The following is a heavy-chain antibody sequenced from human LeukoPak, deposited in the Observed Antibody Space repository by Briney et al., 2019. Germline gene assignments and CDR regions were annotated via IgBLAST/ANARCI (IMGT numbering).Heavy chain of an antibody. Sequence: ASVKVSCKASGYTFTSYTMNWVRQAPGQGLEWMGWINTNTGSPTYAQGFTGRFVFSLDTSVSTAYLQISSLKAEDTAVYYCARVLLRHGFDIWGQGTMVTVSS. CDR2: INTNTGSP. J-gene: IGHJ3*02. V-gene: IGHV7-4-1*02. CDR3: ARVLLRHGFDI. D-gene: IGHD2/OR15-2a*01. CDR1: GYTFTSYT.